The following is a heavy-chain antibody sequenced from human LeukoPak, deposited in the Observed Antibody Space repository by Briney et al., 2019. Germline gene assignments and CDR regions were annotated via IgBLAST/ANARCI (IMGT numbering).Heavy chain of an antibody. Sequence: GGSLRLSCAASGFTFSSHWMHWVRQAPGKGLVWVSRINGAGSGTDYADSVKGRFTISRDNAKNSLYLQMDTLRADDTAVYYCVRGGRYTYGSFEYWGQGTLVTVSS. CDR3: VRGGRYTYGSFEY. J-gene: IGHJ4*02. CDR1: GFTFSSHW. D-gene: IGHD5-18*01. V-gene: IGHV3-74*01. CDR2: INGAGSGT.